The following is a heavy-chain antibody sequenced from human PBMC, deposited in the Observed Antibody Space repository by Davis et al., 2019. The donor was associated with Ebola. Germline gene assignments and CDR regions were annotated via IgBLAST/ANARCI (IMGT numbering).Heavy chain of an antibody. V-gene: IGHV3-21*04. CDR3: AEGSGTYYSSGH. J-gene: IGHJ4*02. CDR1: GFTFSSNS. CDR2: ISSTAIYI. Sequence: GESLKISCSASGFTFSSNSMNWVRQAPGKGPEWVSSISSTAIYIYYADSVRGRFTISRDNAKNSLYLQMNSLRAEDTAVFYCAEGSGTYYSSGHWGQGTLVTVSS. D-gene: IGHD1-26*01.